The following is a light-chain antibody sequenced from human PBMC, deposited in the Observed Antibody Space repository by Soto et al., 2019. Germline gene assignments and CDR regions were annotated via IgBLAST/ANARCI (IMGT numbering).Light chain of an antibody. CDR1: SSNIKGNT. CDR3: SAWDDSLNGVV. J-gene: IGLJ2*01. Sequence: QPVLTQPPSASGTPGQRVTISCFGSSSNIKGNTVNWYHQLPGTAPKLLIYSNDQRASGVPDRFSGSKSGTSASLAISGLQSEDEADYYCSAWDDSLNGVVFGGGTKVTV. CDR2: SND. V-gene: IGLV1-44*01.